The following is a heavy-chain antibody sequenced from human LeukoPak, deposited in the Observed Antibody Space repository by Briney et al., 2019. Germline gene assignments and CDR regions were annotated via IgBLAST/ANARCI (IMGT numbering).Heavy chain of an antibody. CDR2: IFYSGST. D-gene: IGHD6-19*01. Sequence: KPSETLSLTCTVSGDSVSSGSYYWSWIRQPPGKGLEWIGYIFYSGSTYYNPSLKSRISMSVDTSKNQFSLKLSSVTAADTAVYYCAREGWFPHFDLWGRGTLVTVSS. CDR1: GDSVSSGSYY. V-gene: IGHV4-30-4*08. CDR3: AREGWFPHFDL. J-gene: IGHJ2*01.